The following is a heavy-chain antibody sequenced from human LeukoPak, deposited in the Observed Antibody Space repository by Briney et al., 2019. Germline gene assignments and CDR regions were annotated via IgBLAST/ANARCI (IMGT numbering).Heavy chain of an antibody. CDR1: GYTFTTYG. J-gene: IGHJ1*01. D-gene: IGHD6-19*01. CDR3: ARVLGSSGWSPTQYFQH. CDR2: ISADSGNT. Sequence: ASVNVSCKASGYTFTTYGISWVRQAPGQGLEWMGWISADSGNTNYAQNFHGRLTLTTDTSTSTVYMELRSLRSNDTAVYYCARVLGSSGWSPTQYFQHWGQGTLVTVSS. V-gene: IGHV1-18*01.